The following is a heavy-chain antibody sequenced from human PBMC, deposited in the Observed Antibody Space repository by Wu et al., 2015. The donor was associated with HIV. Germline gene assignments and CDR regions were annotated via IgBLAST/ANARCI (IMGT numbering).Heavy chain of an antibody. V-gene: IGHV4-34*01. J-gene: IGHJ4*01. CDR1: GGSFSGYY. Sequence: QVQLQQWGAGLLKPSETLSLTCAVYGGSFSGYYWSWIRQPPGKGLEWIGEINHSGSTNYNPSLKSRVTISVDTSKNQFSLKLSSVTAADTAVYYCARSLWQLLPRGFDYWGHGTLVTVSS. CDR2: INHSGST. D-gene: IGHD2-15*01. CDR3: ARSLWQLLPRGFDY.